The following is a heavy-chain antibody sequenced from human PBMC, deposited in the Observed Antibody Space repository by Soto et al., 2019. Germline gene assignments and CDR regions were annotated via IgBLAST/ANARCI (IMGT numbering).Heavy chain of an antibody. Sequence: LRLSCAAPCFPFTGYGMRWVRQAPGQGLEWVSAVGSGDNTFYADSVKGRFTISRDNFKNTLYLLMNSLRADDTAVYYCAKEAVAAPWDLRFDYWGQGALVTVSS. V-gene: IGHV3-23*01. CDR1: CFPFTGYG. D-gene: IGHD6-19*01. J-gene: IGHJ4*02. CDR3: AKEAVAAPWDLRFDY. CDR2: VGSGDNT.